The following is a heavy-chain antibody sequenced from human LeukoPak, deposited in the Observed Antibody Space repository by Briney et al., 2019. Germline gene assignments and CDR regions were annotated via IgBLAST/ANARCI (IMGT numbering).Heavy chain of an antibody. CDR1: GFTFNNYA. CDR3: ARDLYYGGKSPLSS. J-gene: IGHJ4*02. Sequence: GGSLRLSCAASGFTFNNYAMHWVRQAPGKGLEWVSVISYDGSNKYYTASVKGRFTISRDNSKNTLYLQMNSLRAEGTAVYSCARDLYYGGKSPLSSWGQGTLVTVSS. V-gene: IGHV3-30-3*01. D-gene: IGHD4-23*01. CDR2: ISYDGSNK.